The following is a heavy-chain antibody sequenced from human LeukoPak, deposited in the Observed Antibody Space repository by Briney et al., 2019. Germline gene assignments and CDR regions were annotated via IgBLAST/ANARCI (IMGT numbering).Heavy chain of an antibody. CDR2: ISTSSSYI. CDR3: TRDSPNEVMLWWSIGY. D-gene: IGHD2-21*01. J-gene: IGHJ4*02. Sequence: GGSLRLSCAASGFTFSSYYMIWVRQAPGKGLEWVSSISTSSSYIYYADSLKGRFTISRDNAKNSLYLQMNSLKPEDTAVYYCTRDSPNEVMLWWSIGYWGQGTLVTVSS. CDR1: GFTFSSYY. V-gene: IGHV3-21*01.